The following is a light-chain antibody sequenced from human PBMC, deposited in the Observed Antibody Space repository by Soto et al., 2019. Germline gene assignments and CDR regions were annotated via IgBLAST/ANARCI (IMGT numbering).Light chain of an antibody. Sequence: EIVLTQSPGTLSLSPGDRATLSCRASQSVSNSYLTWFQQRPGQAPRLLIYDASNRATGIPARFSGRGSGTDFTLTISSLEPEDFAVYYCQQRSSAITFGQGTRLEIK. CDR1: QSVSNSY. J-gene: IGKJ5*01. CDR3: QQRSSAIT. V-gene: IGKV3D-20*02. CDR2: DAS.